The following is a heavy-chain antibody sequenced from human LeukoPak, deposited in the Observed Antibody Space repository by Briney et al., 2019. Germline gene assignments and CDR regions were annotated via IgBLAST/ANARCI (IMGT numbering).Heavy chain of an antibody. J-gene: IGHJ4*02. Sequence: SETLSLTCAVYGGSFSGYYWSWIRQPPGKGLEWIGEINHSGSTNYNPSLKSRVTISVDTSKNQFSLKLSSVTAADTAVYYCARRSFLFAKGFDYWGQGTLVTVSS. CDR3: ARRSFLFAKGFDY. CDR2: INHSGST. V-gene: IGHV4-34*01. CDR1: GGSFSGYY. D-gene: IGHD2-21*01.